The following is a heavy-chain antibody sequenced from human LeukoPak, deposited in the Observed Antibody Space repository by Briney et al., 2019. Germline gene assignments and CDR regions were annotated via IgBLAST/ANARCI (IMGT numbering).Heavy chain of an antibody. V-gene: IGHV3-23*01. CDR3: AKDTRRGSGMKDGFEF. CDR1: GFTFFDYA. D-gene: IGHD3-10*01. J-gene: IGHJ3*01. Sequence: GGSLRLSCAASGFTFFDYAMTWVRQAPGKGLEWVSALSGGGDKSFYADSVKGRFTISRDNSKNMLFLQMNSLRAEDTAVYFCAKDTRRGSGMKDGFEFWGHGTMVTVST. CDR2: LSGGGDKS.